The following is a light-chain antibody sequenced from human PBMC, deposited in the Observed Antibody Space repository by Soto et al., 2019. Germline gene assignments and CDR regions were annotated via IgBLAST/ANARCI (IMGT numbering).Light chain of an antibody. CDR1: SGHSNYA. V-gene: IGLV4-69*02. J-gene: IGLJ2*01. Sequence: QPVLTQSPSASASLGASVKLTCTLSSGHSNYAIAWHQQQPEKGPRYLMKLNSDGSHSKGDGIPDRFSGSSSGAERYLTISRLQSDDEADYYCQTWAPGIQVFGGGTKLTVL. CDR2: LNSDGSH. CDR3: QTWAPGIQV.